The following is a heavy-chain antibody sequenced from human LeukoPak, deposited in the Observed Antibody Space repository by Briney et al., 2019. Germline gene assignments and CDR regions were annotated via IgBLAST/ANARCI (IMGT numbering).Heavy chain of an antibody. Sequence: GGSLRLSCAASGFTFSSYSMNWVRQAPGKGLEWVSYISSGSRTIYYADSVKGRFTICRDNDKNSLYLQMNSLRVEDTAVYYCARDMIRGVVNNWGQGALVTVSS. CDR3: ARDMIRGVVNN. D-gene: IGHD3-10*01. CDR2: ISSGSRTI. J-gene: IGHJ4*02. V-gene: IGHV3-48*01. CDR1: GFTFSSYS.